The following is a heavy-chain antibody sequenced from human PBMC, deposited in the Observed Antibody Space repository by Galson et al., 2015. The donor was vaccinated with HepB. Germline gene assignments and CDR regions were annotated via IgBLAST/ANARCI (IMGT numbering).Heavy chain of an antibody. J-gene: IGHJ4*02. CDR3: ARDPGRYSGSYFDY. V-gene: IGHV3-53*01. CDR1: GFTVSSNY. CDR2: IYSGGST. D-gene: IGHD1-26*01. Sequence: SLRLSCAASGFTVSSNYMSWVRQAPGKGLEWVSVIYSGGSTYYADSVKGRFTISRDNSKNTLYLQMNSLRAEDTAVYYCARDPGRYSGSYFDYWGQGTLVTVSS.